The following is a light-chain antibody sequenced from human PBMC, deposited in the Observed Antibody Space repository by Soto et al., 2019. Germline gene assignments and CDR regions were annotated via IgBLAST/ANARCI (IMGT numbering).Light chain of an antibody. CDR3: QQYGSSPPYT. CDR2: GSS. V-gene: IGKV3-20*01. CDR1: QSVSNNY. Sequence: EVVLTQSPGTLSLSPGERATLSCRASQSVSNNYLAWYQQTPGQSPKLLSFGSSDRAIGIPDRFSGSGSGTDFSLTISSLEPEDFAVYYCQQYGSSPPYTFGQGTKLEIK. J-gene: IGKJ2*01.